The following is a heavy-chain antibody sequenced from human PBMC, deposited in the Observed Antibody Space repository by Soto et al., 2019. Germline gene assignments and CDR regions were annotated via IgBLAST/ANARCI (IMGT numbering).Heavy chain of an antibody. CDR1: GYTFTSYD. CDR2: MNPNSGNT. V-gene: IGHV1-8*01. CDR3: AREQALGFDH. D-gene: IGHD6-13*01. Sequence: QVQLVQSGAEVKKPGASVKVSCKASGYTFTSYDINWVRQATGQGLEWMGWMNPNSGNTGYAQKFQGRGTMPRNTSISTVYMELSSPAFGGPAVYYCAREQALGFDHCGQGTQVTVAS. J-gene: IGHJ5*02.